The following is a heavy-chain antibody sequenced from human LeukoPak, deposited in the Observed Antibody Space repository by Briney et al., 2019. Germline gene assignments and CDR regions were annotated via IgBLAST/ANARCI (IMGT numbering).Heavy chain of an antibody. CDR2: INHSGST. Sequence: SETLSLTCAVYGGSFSGYYWSWIRQPPGKGLEWIGEINHSGSTNYNPSLKSRVTISVDTSKNQFSLKLSSVTAADTAVYYCARLYSPRANYYYYGMDVWGQGTTVTVSS. V-gene: IGHV4-34*01. J-gene: IGHJ6*02. CDR1: GGSFSGYY. CDR3: ARLYSPRANYYYYGMDV. D-gene: IGHD5-18*01.